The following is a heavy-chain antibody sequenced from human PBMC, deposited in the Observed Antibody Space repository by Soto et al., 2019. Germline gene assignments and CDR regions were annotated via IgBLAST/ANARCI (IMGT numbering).Heavy chain of an antibody. D-gene: IGHD5-12*01. CDR3: ARDSGYDFNYYYGMDV. CDR1: GDSVSSNSAA. J-gene: IGHJ6*02. Sequence: KQSQTLSLTCAISGDSVSSNSAAWNWIRQSPSRGLEWLGRTYYRSKWYNDYAVSVKSRITINPDTSKNQFSLQLNSVTPEDTAVYYCARDSGYDFNYYYGMDVWGQGTTVTVSS. V-gene: IGHV6-1*01. CDR2: TYYRSKWYN.